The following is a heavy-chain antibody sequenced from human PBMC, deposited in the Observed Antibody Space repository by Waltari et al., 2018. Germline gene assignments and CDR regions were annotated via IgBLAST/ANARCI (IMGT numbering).Heavy chain of an antibody. Sequence: QLQLQESGPGLLKPPETLSLTCTVSGGSISSSSYYWGWIRQPPGKGLEWMGSLDYSGGTYTNPPLNSRVTLSVDTSKNQFSLRLSSVTAADTAVYYCARHISSGYSFGLWGQGTLVTVSS. J-gene: IGHJ4*02. CDR3: ARHISSGYSFGL. CDR1: GGSISSSSYY. CDR2: LDYSGGT. D-gene: IGHD5-18*01. V-gene: IGHV4-39*01.